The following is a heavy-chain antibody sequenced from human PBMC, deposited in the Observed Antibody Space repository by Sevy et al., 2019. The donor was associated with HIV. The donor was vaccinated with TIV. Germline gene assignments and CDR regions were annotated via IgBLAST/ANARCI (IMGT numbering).Heavy chain of an antibody. D-gene: IGHD1-26*01. CDR2: IKGKTEGATR. CDR1: GFTFSNAW. V-gene: IGHV3-15*01. J-gene: IGHJ4*02. CDR3: TAGVGASDFDY. Sequence: GGSLRLSCAASGFTFSNAWMSWVRQAPGKGLEWVGRIKGKTEGATRDLAAPVKGRLLISRDDSRNTVYLQMNSLKTEDTAVYYCTAGVGASDFDYWGQGTLVTVSS.